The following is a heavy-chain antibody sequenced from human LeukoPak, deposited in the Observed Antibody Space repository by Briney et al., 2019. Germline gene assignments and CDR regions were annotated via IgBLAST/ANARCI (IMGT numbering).Heavy chain of an antibody. CDR2: INPAGNYA. CDR3: VRDWDHYDFDS. D-gene: IGHD3-3*01. J-gene: IGHJ5*01. Sequence: PGGSLRLSCAASGFTFSNYWIHWVRQAPDKGLVWVSRINPAGNYANYADSVKGRFTISRDNAKNTVYLQMNSLRAEDTALFYCVRDWDHYDFDSWGQGTLVTASS. V-gene: IGHV3-74*01. CDR1: GFTFSNYW.